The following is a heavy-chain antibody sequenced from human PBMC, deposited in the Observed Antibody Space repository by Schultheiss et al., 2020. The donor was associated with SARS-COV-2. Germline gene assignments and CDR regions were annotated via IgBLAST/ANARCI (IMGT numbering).Heavy chain of an antibody. CDR3: ATESLGVYCSSTSCIDY. Sequence: GGSLRLSCAASGFTFSSYWMHWVRQAPGKGLVWVSRINSDGSSTSYADSVKGRFTISRDNAKNSLYLQMNSLRAEDTAVYYCATESLGVYCSSTSCIDYWGQGTLVTVSS. CDR2: INSDGSST. CDR1: GFTFSSYW. J-gene: IGHJ4*02. D-gene: IGHD2-2*01. V-gene: IGHV3-74*01.